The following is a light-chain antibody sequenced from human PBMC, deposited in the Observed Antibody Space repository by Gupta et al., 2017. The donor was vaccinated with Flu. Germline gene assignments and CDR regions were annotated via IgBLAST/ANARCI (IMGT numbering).Light chain of an antibody. J-gene: IGKJ1*01. CDR1: QSVSSR. V-gene: IGKV1-5*03. CDR3: QQYDLYWT. Sequence: VGDRVTITCRASQSVSSRLTWYQQKPGKAPKLLIYKASALESGVPSRFSGSGPGTEFTLTISSLQPDDFATYYCQQYDLYWTFGQGTKVEIK. CDR2: KAS.